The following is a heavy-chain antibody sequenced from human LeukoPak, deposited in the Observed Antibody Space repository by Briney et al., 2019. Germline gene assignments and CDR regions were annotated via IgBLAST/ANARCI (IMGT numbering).Heavy chain of an antibody. CDR1: GFTFSSYW. V-gene: IGHV3-7*01. D-gene: IGHD2-15*01. J-gene: IGHJ4*02. Sequence: GGSLRLSCAASGFTFSSYWMSWVRQAPGKGLEWVANIKQDGSEKYYVDSVKGRFTISRDNAKNSLYLQMNSLRAEDTAVYYCATDCSGGSCYSQIDYWGQGTLVTVSS. CDR2: IKQDGSEK. CDR3: ATDCSGGSCYSQIDY.